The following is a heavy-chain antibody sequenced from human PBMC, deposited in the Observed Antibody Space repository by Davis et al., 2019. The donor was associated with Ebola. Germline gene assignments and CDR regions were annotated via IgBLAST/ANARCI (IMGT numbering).Heavy chain of an antibody. J-gene: IGHJ5*02. D-gene: IGHD1-26*01. CDR1: GYSFTSYW. Sequence: GESLKISCTGSGYSFTSYWISCVRQMPGKGLEWMGRIDPSDSYTNYSPSFQGHVTISADKSISTAYLQWSSLKASDTAMYYCARAYRLELIVGATGWFDPWGQGTLVTVSS. V-gene: IGHV5-10-1*01. CDR3: ARAYRLELIVGATGWFDP. CDR2: IDPSDSYT.